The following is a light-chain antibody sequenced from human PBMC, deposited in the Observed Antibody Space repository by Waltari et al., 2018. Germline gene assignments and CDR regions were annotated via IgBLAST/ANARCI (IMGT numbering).Light chain of an antibody. J-gene: IGLJ2*01. V-gene: IGLV2-11*01. CDR3: CSFAGSHTYVV. CDR1: SSDVGGYNY. Sequence: QSALTQPRSVSGSPGQSVTISCTGTSSDVGGYNYVSWYHQHPGKAPKLVIYDVSKRPPGVADSVSGSKSGNTASLAISGLQTEDEADYYCCSFAGSHTYVVFGGGTKLTVL. CDR2: DVS.